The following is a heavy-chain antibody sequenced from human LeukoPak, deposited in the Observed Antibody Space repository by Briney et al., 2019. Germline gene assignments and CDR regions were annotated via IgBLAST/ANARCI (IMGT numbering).Heavy chain of an antibody. Sequence: GGSLRLSCAASGFTFSSHSMNWVCQAPGKGLEWVSSISSSSSYIYYADSVKGRFTISRDNAKNSLYLQMNSLRAEDTAVYYCAVGTYSTVDYWGQGTLVTVSS. CDR1: GFTFSSHS. CDR3: AVGTYSTVDY. J-gene: IGHJ4*02. CDR2: ISSSSSYI. V-gene: IGHV3-21*01. D-gene: IGHD6-13*01.